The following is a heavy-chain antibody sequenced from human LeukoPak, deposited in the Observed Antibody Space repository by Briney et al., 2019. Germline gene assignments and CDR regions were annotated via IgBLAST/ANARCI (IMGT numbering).Heavy chain of an antibody. J-gene: IGHJ4*02. D-gene: IGHD4-17*01. CDR1: GGSFSGYY. V-gene: IGHV4-34*01. Sequence: SETLSLTCAVYGGSFSGYYWSWIRQPPGKGLEWIGEINHSGSTNYNPSLKSRVTISVDTSKNQFSLKLSSVTAADTAVYYCARVRSGDHYFDCWGQGTLVTVSS. CDR3: ARVRSGDHYFDC. CDR2: INHSGST.